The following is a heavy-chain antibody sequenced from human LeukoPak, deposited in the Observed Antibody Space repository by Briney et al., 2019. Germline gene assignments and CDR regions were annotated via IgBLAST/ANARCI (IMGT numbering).Heavy chain of an antibody. V-gene: IGHV3-7*01. Sequence: PGGSLRLSCAASGFTFRNYLMNWVRQAPGKGLEWVANIKQDGSEKYYVDSVKGRFTISRDNAKNSLYLQMNSLRAEDTAVYYCARVLMDVWGKGTTVTVSS. CDR2: IKQDGSEK. CDR3: ARVLMDV. J-gene: IGHJ6*04. CDR1: GFTFRNYL.